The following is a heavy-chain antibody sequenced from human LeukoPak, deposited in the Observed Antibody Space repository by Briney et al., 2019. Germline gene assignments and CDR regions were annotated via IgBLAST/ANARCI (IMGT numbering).Heavy chain of an antibody. D-gene: IGHD4-17*01. CDR2: ISSSGTV. CDR1: GFTFSTYE. Sequence: PGGSLRLSCAASGFTFSTYEMNWVRRAPGKGLEWVSYISSSGTVHYADSVKGRFTISRDNAKSSLYLQMNSLRAEDTAVYYCARDMTLSPGNNYGSCFDYWGQGTLVTVSS. CDR3: ARDMTLSPGNNYGSCFDY. J-gene: IGHJ4*02. V-gene: IGHV3-48*03.